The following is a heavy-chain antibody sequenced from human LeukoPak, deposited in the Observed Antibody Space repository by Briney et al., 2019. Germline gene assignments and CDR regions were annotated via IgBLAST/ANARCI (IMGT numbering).Heavy chain of an antibody. CDR1: GFSIKIYE. J-gene: IGHJ4*02. Sequence: GGSLRLSCEASGFSIKIYEINWVRQAPGKALEWVSYISSRGTTMYYADSVKGRFTVSRDNAENSVYLQMNSVKAEDTAVYYCARENVNGYHSFDFWGQGTLVAVSP. V-gene: IGHV3-48*03. D-gene: IGHD5-12*01. CDR3: ARENVNGYHSFDF. CDR2: ISSRGTTM.